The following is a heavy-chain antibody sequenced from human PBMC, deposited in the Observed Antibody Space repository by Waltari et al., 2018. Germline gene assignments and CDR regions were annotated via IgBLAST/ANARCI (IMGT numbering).Heavy chain of an antibody. CDR2: INSDGSST. D-gene: IGHD3-10*01. CDR1: GFTFTSYL. J-gene: IGHJ4*02. CDR3: TRALWLGELYDY. V-gene: IGHV3-74*01. Sequence: EVQLDEYGGGLVQPGGSLRLSCSASGFTFTSYLMNWVRQAPGKGLVWVARINSDGSSTTYADSVKGRFTISRDNAKNTVYLQMNSLRVEDTAVYYCTRALWLGELYDYWGQGTLVTVSS.